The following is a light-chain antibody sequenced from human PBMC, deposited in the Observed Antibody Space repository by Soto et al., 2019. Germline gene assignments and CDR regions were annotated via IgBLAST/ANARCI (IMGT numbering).Light chain of an antibody. CDR1: SGYSSYA. CDR2: LNSDGTH. J-gene: IGLJ3*02. CDR3: QTWGSGIVV. Sequence: QSVLTQSPSASASLGASVKLTCTLSSGYSSYAIAWHQQQPEKGPRYLMNLNSDGTHSKGDGIPDRFSGSSSGAERYLTISSLQSEDEADYYCQTWGSGIVVFAGGTKLTVL. V-gene: IGLV4-69*01.